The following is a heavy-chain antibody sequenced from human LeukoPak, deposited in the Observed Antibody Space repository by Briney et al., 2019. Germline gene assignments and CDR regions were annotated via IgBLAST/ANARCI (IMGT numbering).Heavy chain of an antibody. D-gene: IGHD6-13*01. Sequence: SVKVSCKASGGTFNSYAISWVRQAPGQGLEWMGRIIPILGIANYAQKFQGRVTITADKSTSTAYMELSSLRSEDTAVYYCARGGNGPAAGHNWFDPWGQGTLVTVSS. CDR2: IIPILGIA. J-gene: IGHJ5*02. CDR3: ARGGNGPAAGHNWFDP. V-gene: IGHV1-69*04. CDR1: GGTFNSYA.